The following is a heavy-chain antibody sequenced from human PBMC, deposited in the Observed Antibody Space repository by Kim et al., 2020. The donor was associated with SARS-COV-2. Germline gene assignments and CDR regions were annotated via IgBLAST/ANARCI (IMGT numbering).Heavy chain of an antibody. J-gene: IGHJ6*02. V-gene: IGHV4-39*02. CDR1: GGSISSSSYY. CDR3: ARDPCITMIVVAQGYYYGMCV. D-gene: IGHD3-22*01. CDR2: IYYSGST. Sequence: SETLSLTCTVSGGSISSSSYYWGWIRQPPGKGLEWIGCIYYSGSTYYNPSLKSPVTISVDTSKNHFSLKLSSVTAADTAVYYCARDPCITMIVVAQGYYYGMCVWGQGATRTVSS.